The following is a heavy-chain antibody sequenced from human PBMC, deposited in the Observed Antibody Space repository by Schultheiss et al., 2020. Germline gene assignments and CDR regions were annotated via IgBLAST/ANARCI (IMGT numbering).Heavy chain of an antibody. Sequence: ASVKVSCKASGYTFTGYYMHWVRQATGQGLEWMGWMNPNSGNTGYAQKFQGRVTMTRNTSISTAYMELSSLRSEDTAVYYCARELDYGDYDYWGQGTLVTVAS. CDR2: MNPNSGNT. J-gene: IGHJ4*02. CDR1: GYTFTGYY. CDR3: ARELDYGDYDY. D-gene: IGHD4-17*01. V-gene: IGHV1-8*02.